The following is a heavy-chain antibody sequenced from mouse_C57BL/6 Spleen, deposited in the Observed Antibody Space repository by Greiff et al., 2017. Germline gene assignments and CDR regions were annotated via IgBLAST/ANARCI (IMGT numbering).Heavy chain of an antibody. CDR3: AREGTAQAGYCDY. D-gene: IGHD3-2*02. J-gene: IGHJ2*01. Sequence: QVQLQQSGAELVKPGASVKMSCKASGYTFTSYWITWVKQRPGQGLEWIGDIYPGSGSTNYNEKFKSKATLTVDTSSSTAYMQLSSLTSEDSAVYYCAREGTAQAGYCDYRGQGTTLTVSS. CDR1: GYTFTSYW. V-gene: IGHV1-55*01. CDR2: IYPGSGST.